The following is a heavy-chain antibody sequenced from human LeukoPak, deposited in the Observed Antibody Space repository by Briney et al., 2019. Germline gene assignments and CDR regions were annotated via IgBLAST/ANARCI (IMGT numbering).Heavy chain of an antibody. D-gene: IGHD5-18*01. CDR3: AKGGRGYSYGLTPFDY. CDR1: GFTFDDYA. CDR2: ISWNSGSI. Sequence: AGGSLRLSCAASGFTFDDYAMHWVRQAPGKGLEWVSGISWNSGSIGYADSVKGRFTISRDNAKNSLYLQMNSLRAEDMALYYCAKGGRGYSYGLTPFDYWGQGTLVTVSS. V-gene: IGHV3-9*03. J-gene: IGHJ4*02.